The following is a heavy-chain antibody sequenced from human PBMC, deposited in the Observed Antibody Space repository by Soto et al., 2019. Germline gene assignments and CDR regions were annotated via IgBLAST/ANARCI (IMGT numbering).Heavy chain of an antibody. CDR3: AKDLNPSRTTFRAVGFWDQFSDY. Sequence: EVQLLESGGGLVQPGGSLRLSCAASGFTFSSYAMSWVRQAPGKGLEWVSAISGSGGRTYYADSVKGRFTISRDNSKNTLYLQMNSLRDEDTAVYYCAKDLNPSRTTFRAVGFWDQFSDYWGQGNLVTVSS. V-gene: IGHV3-23*01. D-gene: IGHD3-16*01. CDR1: GFTFSSYA. CDR2: ISGSGGRT. J-gene: IGHJ4*02.